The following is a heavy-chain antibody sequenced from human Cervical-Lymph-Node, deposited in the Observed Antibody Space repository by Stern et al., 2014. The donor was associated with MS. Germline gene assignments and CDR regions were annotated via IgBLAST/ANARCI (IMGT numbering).Heavy chain of an antibody. CDR1: GGSISSYY. J-gene: IGHJ4*02. CDR2: IYYSGST. V-gene: IGHV4-59*08. D-gene: IGHD5-18*01. Sequence: QLQLQESGPGLVKPSETLSLTCTVSGGSISSYYWSWIRQPPGKGLEWIGYIYYSGSTNYNPSLKSRVTISVDTSKNQFSLKLSPVTAADTAVYYCARQDTAMVDLSIGFDYWGQGTLVTVSS. CDR3: ARQDTAMVDLSIGFDY.